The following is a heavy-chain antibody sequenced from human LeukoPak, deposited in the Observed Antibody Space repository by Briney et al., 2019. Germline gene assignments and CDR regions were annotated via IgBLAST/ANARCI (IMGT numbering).Heavy chain of an antibody. CDR1: GFTFSSYG. CDR2: ISYDGSNK. CDR3: AKGPPYYYYGMDV. Sequence: GGSLRLSCAASGFTFSSYGMHWVRQAPGKGLEWVAVISYDGSNKYYADSVKGRFTISRDNSKNTLYLQMNSLRAEDTAVYYCAKGPPYYYYGMDVWGQGTTVTVSS. V-gene: IGHV3-30*18. J-gene: IGHJ6*02.